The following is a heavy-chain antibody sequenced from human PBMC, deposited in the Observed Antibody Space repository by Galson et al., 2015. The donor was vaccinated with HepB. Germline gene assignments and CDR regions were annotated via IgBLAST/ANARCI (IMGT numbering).Heavy chain of an antibody. CDR1: GFTVSSNY. D-gene: IGHD6-13*01. J-gene: IGHJ4*02. Sequence: SLRLSCEASGFTVSSNYMSWVRQAPGTGLEWVSLITAGGGVYDADSVKERCTISRDNTKNTLYLQMHSLRADDAAVYYCAKDPSWSWYIFDDWGQGTLVTVSS. V-gene: IGHV3-53*01. CDR2: ITAGGGV. CDR3: AKDPSWSWYIFDD.